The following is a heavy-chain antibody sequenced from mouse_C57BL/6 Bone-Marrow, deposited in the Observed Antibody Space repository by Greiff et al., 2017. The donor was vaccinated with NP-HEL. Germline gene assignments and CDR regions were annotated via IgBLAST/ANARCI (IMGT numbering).Heavy chain of an antibody. V-gene: IGHV1-59*01. CDR2: IDPSDSYT. CDR3: ARERYYAMDY. J-gene: IGHJ4*01. CDR1: GYTFTSDW. Sequence: QVQLQQPGAELVRPGPSVKLSCKASGYTFTSDWMHWVKQRPGQGLEWIGVIDPSDSYTTYNQKFKGKATLTVDTSSSPAYMQLSSLTSEDSAVYYCARERYYAMDYWGQGTSVTVSS.